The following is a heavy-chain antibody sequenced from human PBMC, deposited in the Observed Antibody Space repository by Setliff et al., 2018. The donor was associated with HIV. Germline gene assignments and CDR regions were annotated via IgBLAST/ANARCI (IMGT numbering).Heavy chain of an antibody. Sequence: GASVKVSCKISGYIFSRYGVTWVRQAPGQGLEWMGYISGYTGITHYAQNFQGRVTMTTDPSKYTAYMELRSLKYDDTAVYYCANTFSGSHNVWGKGTTVTVS. D-gene: IGHD1-26*01. CDR1: GYIFSRYG. CDR3: ANTFSGSHNV. V-gene: IGHV1-18*01. CDR2: ISGYTGIT. J-gene: IGHJ6*03.